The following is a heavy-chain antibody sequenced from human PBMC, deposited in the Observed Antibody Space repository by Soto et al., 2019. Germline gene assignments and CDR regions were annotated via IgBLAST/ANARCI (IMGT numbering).Heavy chain of an antibody. CDR3: AREGYEYSSSWFDY. V-gene: IGHV3-33*01. CDR2: IWYDGSNK. CDR1: GFTFSSYG. Sequence: QVQLVESGGGVVQPGRSLRLSCAASGFTFSSYGMHWVRQAPGKGLEWVAFIWYDGSNKYYADSVKGRFTISRDNSKNTLYLQMNSLRAEDTAVYYCAREGYEYSSSWFDYWGQGTLVTVSS. D-gene: IGHD6-6*01. J-gene: IGHJ4*02.